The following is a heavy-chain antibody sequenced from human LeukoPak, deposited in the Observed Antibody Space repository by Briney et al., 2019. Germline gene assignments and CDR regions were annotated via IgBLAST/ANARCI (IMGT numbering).Heavy chain of an antibody. CDR1: GFTVSSNY. J-gene: IGHJ2*01. CDR3: ARALWFGDPVYFDL. V-gene: IGHV3-30*02. Sequence: GGSLRLSCAASGFTVSSNYMSWVRQAPGKGLEWVAFIRYDGSNKYYADSVKGRFPISRDNSKNTLYLQMNSLRAEDTAVYYCARALWFGDPVYFDLWGRGTLVTVSS. D-gene: IGHD3-10*01. CDR2: IRYDGSNK.